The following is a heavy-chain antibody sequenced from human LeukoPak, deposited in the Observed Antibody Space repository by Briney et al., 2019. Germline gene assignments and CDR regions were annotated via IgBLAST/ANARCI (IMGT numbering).Heavy chain of an antibody. D-gene: IGHD6-13*01. CDR1: GYTFTSYY. CDR3: ARDASSSSWYSKYFQH. CDR2: INPSGGST. V-gene: IGHV1-46*01. Sequence: GASVKVSCKASGYTFTSYYMHWVRQSPGQGLEWMGIINPSGGSTSYAQKFQGRVTTTRDTSTSTVYMELSSLRSEDTAVYYCARDASSSSWYSKYFQHWGQGTLVTVSS. J-gene: IGHJ1*01.